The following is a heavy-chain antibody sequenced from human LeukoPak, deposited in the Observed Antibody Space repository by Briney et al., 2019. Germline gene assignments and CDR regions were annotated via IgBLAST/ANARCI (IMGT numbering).Heavy chain of an antibody. CDR1: GGSISSYY. J-gene: IGHJ4*02. CDR3: ARGYYARSGYTLDY. CDR2: IYTSGST. V-gene: IGHV4-4*07. Sequence: SETLSLTCSVSGGSISSYYWSWIRQPAGKGLEWIGRIYTSGSTNYNTSLKSRVTMSVDTSKNQFSLKLSSVTAADTAVYYCARGYYARSGYTLDYWGQGTLVTVYS. D-gene: IGHD3-22*01.